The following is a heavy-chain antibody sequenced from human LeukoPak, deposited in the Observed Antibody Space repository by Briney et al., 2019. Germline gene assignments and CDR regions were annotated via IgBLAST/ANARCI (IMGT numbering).Heavy chain of an antibody. J-gene: IGHJ6*03. CDR3: AKESGFSYYYHYYMDV. Sequence: GRSLRLSCAASGFTFSSYAMSWVRQAPGKGLEWVSGISGSGGSTDYADSVKGRFTISRDNSKNTLDLQMNSLRAEDTAVYYCAKESGFSYYYHYYMDVWGKGTTVTVS. CDR2: ISGSGGST. V-gene: IGHV3-23*01. D-gene: IGHD3-3*01. CDR1: GFTFSSYA.